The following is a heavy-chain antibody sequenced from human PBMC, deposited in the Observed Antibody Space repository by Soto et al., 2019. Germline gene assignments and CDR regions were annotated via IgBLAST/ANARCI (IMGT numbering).Heavy chain of an antibody. J-gene: IGHJ3*02. CDR2: IYSGGST. V-gene: IGHV3-53*01. CDR3: AREGEWEQGAFDI. D-gene: IGHD1-26*01. CDR1: GFTVSSNY. Sequence: LRLSCAASGFTVSSNYMSWVRQAPGKGLEWVSVIYSGGSTYYADSVKGRFTISRDNSKNTLYLQMNSLRAEDTAVYYCAREGEWEQGAFDIWGQGTMVTVSS.